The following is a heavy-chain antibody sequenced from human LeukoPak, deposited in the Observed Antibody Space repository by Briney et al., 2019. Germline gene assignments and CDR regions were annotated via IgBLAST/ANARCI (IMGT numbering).Heavy chain of an antibody. V-gene: IGHV4-34*01. D-gene: IGHD3-22*01. CDR1: GGSFSGYY. CDR2: INHSGST. CDR3: AVTAGYYYDSSGYYH. J-gene: IGHJ5*02. Sequence: SETLSLTCAVYGGSFSGYYWSWIRQPPGKGLEWIGEINHSGSTNYNPSLKSRVTISVDTSKNQFSLKLSSLTAADTAVYYCAVTAGYYYDSSGYYHWGQGTLVTVSS.